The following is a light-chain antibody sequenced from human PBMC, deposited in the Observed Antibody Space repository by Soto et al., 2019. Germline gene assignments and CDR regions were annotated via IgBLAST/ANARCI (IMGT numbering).Light chain of an antibody. V-gene: IGKV1-39*01. CDR3: QQTYSTPIT. J-gene: IGKJ5*01. CDR1: QSISNY. Sequence: DIQITQSPPSLSASVVERVTIACRASQSISNYLNWYQQRPGKAPKLLIYAASSLQSGVPSRFSGSGSGTDFTLTISSLQPEDFVTYYCQQTYSTPITFGQGTRLEIK. CDR2: AAS.